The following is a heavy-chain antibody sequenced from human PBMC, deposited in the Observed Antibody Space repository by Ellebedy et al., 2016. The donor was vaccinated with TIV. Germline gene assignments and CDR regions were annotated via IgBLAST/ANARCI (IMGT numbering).Heavy chain of an antibody. CDR2: IKQDGSEK. V-gene: IGHV3-7*01. CDR1: GFTFSSYW. D-gene: IGHD6-19*01. J-gene: IGHJ6*02. CDR3: ARDRGEQWLEPNFLTQVIKRLYYYGMDV. Sequence: GESLKISCAASGFTFSSYWMSWVRQAPGKGLEWVANIKQDGSEKYYVDSVRGRFTISRDNAKNSLYLQMNSLRAEDTAVYYCARDRGEQWLEPNFLTQVIKRLYYYGMDVWGQGTTVTVSS.